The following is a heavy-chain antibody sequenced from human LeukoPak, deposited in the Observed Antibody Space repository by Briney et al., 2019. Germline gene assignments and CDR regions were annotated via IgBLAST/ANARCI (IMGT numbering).Heavy chain of an antibody. Sequence: GGSLRLSCETSGFTFSSYGMHWVRQAPGKGLEWVAVIWYDGSKKYYAASVKGRFTISRDNSKNTLYLQMNSLRAEDTAVYYCARGGPDSSDYSSLFDYWGRGILVTVSS. CDR3: ARGGPDSSDYSSLFDY. D-gene: IGHD3-22*01. CDR1: GFTFSSYG. CDR2: IWYDGSKK. J-gene: IGHJ4*02. V-gene: IGHV3-33*01.